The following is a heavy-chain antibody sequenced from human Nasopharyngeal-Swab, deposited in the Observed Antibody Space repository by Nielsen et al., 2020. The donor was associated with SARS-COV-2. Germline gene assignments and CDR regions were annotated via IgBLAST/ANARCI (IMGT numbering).Heavy chain of an antibody. Sequence: VRQMPGKGLEWVAVISYDGSNKYYADSVKGRFTISRDNSKNTLYLQMNSLRAEDTAVYYCAKDGMYYDFWSSYSIVMEAYYYYYMDVWGKGTMVTVSS. V-gene: IGHV3-30*18. CDR3: AKDGMYYDFWSSYSIVMEAYYYYYMDV. D-gene: IGHD3-3*01. CDR2: ISYDGSNK. J-gene: IGHJ6*03.